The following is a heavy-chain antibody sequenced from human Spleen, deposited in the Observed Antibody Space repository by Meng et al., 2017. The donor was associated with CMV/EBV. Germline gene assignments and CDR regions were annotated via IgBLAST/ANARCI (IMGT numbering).Heavy chain of an antibody. D-gene: IGHD6-13*01. Sequence: GESLKISCAASGFTFSDYYMSWIRQAPGKGLEWVSYISSSGSTIYYADSVKGRFTISRDNAKNSLYLQMNSLRAEDTALYHCARAQRISSSWYYFDYWGQGTLVTVSS. CDR2: ISSSGSTI. J-gene: IGHJ4*02. CDR3: ARAQRISSSWYYFDY. V-gene: IGHV3-11*01. CDR1: GFTFSDYY.